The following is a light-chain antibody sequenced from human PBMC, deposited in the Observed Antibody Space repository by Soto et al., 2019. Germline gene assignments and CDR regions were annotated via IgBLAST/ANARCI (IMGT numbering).Light chain of an antibody. Sequence: AIQMTQSPSSLYASVGDRVTITCRASQGIRNDLGWYQQRTGKAPKLLIYATSNLQTGLPSRFSGSGSGTDFTLTISSLQPEDFATYYCLQDYSYPRTFGQGTKVEIK. V-gene: IGKV1-6*01. CDR1: QGIRND. CDR2: ATS. CDR3: LQDYSYPRT. J-gene: IGKJ1*01.